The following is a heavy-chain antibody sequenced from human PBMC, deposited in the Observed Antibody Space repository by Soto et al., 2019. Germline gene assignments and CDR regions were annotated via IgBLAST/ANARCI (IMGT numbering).Heavy chain of an antibody. J-gene: IGHJ4*02. Sequence: XGPTLVNPRQTLRLTCTFSGFSLSSKGMRVSWIRQPPGKALEWLARIDWDDDKFYSPSLRTRLAISKGTSKNQVVLTMTNVDPMDTATYYCARSPGGFTVATYFFDYWGQGTLVTSPQ. CDR1: GFSLSSKGMR. D-gene: IGHD3-16*01. CDR2: IDWDDDK. CDR3: ARSPGGFTVATYFFDY. V-gene: IGHV2-70D*14.